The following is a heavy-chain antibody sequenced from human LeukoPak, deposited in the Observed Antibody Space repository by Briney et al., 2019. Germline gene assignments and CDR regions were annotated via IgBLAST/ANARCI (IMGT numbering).Heavy chain of an antibody. Sequence: GGSLRLSCAASGFSVSSNYMSWVRQAPGKGLEWVSLIYTDGRAFDANSVRGRFTMSRATSKNTLDIQMNSLRADDTAVYFCARDRHRYRGSNGDGDAFDIWGQGTKVTVSS. V-gene: IGHV3-53*01. J-gene: IGHJ3*02. CDR1: GFSVSSNY. D-gene: IGHD5-12*01. CDR3: ARDRHRYRGSNGDGDAFDI. CDR2: IYTDGRA.